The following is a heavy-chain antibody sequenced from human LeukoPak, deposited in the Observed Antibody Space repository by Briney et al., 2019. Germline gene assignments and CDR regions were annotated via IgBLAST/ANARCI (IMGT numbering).Heavy chain of an antibody. CDR3: VRVVTTGSGWYHFDN. Sequence: PGGAPETSFAGAGFSITYHPKGRAPPAPGEGAGGGWRGATTKPNSCATQYAASVRGRFTISRDDSQNSLYLQLNSLKTEDTAVYYCVRVVTTGSGWYHFDNWGLGTLVTVSS. D-gene: IGHD6-13*01. CDR2: ATTKPNSCAT. CDR1: GFSITYHP. J-gene: IGHJ4*02. V-gene: IGHV3-72*01.